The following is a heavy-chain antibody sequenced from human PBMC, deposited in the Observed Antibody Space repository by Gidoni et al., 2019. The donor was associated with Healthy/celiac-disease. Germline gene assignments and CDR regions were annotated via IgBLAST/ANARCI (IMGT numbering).Heavy chain of an antibody. CDR3: AREGIHSGWDMWAFDI. V-gene: IGHV3-48*02. Sequence: EVQLVESGGGLVQPGGSLRLSCAASGFTFSSYSMNWVRQAPGKGLEWVSYISSSSSTIYYADSVKGRFTISRDNAKNSLYLQMNSLRDEDTAVYYCAREGIHSGWDMWAFDIWGQGTMVTVSS. J-gene: IGHJ3*02. D-gene: IGHD6-19*01. CDR1: GFTFSSYS. CDR2: ISSSSSTI.